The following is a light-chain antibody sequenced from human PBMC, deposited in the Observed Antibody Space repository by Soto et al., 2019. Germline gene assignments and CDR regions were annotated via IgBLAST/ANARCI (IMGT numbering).Light chain of an antibody. V-gene: IGKV1-39*01. Sequence: DIQMTQSPSSLSASVGDRVTITCRASQGISTYLNWYQQKPRKAPKLLIYAASSLQSGVSSRFSGSGSETDFTLTISSLQPEHSATYSCQQSYSTTWTFGQGTKVDIK. J-gene: IGKJ1*01. CDR3: QQSYSTTWT. CDR2: AAS. CDR1: QGISTY.